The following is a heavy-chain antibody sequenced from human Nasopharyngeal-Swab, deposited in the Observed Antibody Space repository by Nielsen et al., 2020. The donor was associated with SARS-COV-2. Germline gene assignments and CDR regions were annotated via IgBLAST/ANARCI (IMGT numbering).Heavy chain of an antibody. D-gene: IGHD3-22*01. CDR1: GYSFTSYW. CDR2: IDPSDSYT. J-gene: IGHJ4*02. V-gene: IGHV5-10-1*01. CDR3: ARLGWGYYDTNFDY. Sequence: GGSLRLSCKGSGYSFTSYWISWVRQMPGKGLEWMGRIDPSDSYTNYSPSLQGHVTISADKSISTAYLQWSSLKASDTAMYYCARLGWGYYDTNFDYWGQGTLVTVSS.